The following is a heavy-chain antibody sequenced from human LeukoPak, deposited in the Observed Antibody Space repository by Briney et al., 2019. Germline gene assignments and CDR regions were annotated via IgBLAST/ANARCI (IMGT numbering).Heavy chain of an antibody. D-gene: IGHD2-15*01. CDR3: APKVVGSAPFDY. CDR1: GFPFSTYW. CDR2: INQDGTEK. Sequence: GESLRLSCAASGFPFSTYWMSWVRQAPGKGLEWAANINQDGTEKYYVDSVKGRFTISRDYAKNSLYLQMNSLRAEDTAVYYCAPKVVGSAPFDYWGQGTLVTVSS. V-gene: IGHV3-7*03. J-gene: IGHJ4*02.